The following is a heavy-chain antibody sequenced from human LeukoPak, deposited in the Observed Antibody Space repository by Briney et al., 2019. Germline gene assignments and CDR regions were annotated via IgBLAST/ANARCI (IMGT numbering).Heavy chain of an antibody. CDR2: IKQDGSEK. CDR1: GFTFSSYW. CDR3: AREEFGGSYYAIDY. J-gene: IGHJ4*02. V-gene: IGHV3-7*01. Sequence: GGSLRLSCAASGFTFSSYWMSWVRQAPGKGLEWVANIKQDGSEKYYVDSVKGRFTISRDNAKNSLYLQMNSLRAKDTAVYYCAREEFGGSYYAIDYWGQGTLVTVSS. D-gene: IGHD1-26*01.